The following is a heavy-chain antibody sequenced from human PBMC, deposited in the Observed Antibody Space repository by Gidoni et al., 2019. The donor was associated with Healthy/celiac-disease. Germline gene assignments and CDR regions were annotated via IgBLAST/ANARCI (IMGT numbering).Heavy chain of an antibody. D-gene: IGHD2-2*01. V-gene: IGHV4-34*01. Sequence: QVQLQQWGAGLLKPSETLSLTCAVSGGSFSAYYWSWIRQPPGKGLEWIGEINHSGSTNYNPSLKSRVTISVDTYKNQFSLKLRSVTAADTAVYYCARRKWSCSRTSCRGRTQTAGVFDYWGQGTLVTVSS. CDR3: ARRKWSCSRTSCRGRTQTAGVFDY. CDR1: GGSFSAYY. CDR2: INHSGST. J-gene: IGHJ4*02.